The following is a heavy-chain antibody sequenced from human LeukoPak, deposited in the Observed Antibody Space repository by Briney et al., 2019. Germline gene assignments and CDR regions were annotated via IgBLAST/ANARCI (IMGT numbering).Heavy chain of an antibody. Sequence: PSQTLSLTCTVSGDSISSGNYYWTWIRQPAGKGLEYIGRIYNSGSTNYNPSLKSRVTISADTSKNQFSLKLSSVTAADTAVYYCARAVQSPLVAAAPAPSFDYWGQGTLVTVSS. CDR1: GDSISSGNYY. J-gene: IGHJ4*02. V-gene: IGHV4-61*02. D-gene: IGHD6-13*01. CDR2: IYNSGST. CDR3: ARAVQSPLVAAAPAPSFDY.